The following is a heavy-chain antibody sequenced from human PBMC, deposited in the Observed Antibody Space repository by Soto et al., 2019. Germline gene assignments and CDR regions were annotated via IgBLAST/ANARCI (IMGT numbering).Heavy chain of an antibody. V-gene: IGHV3-13*05. CDR1: GFILSGYD. CDR3: ARAGYDSSGYYFYAMDV. CDR2: IGTAGDP. D-gene: IGHD3-22*01. Sequence: EEQLVESGGGLVQPGGSLRLSCVASGFILSGYDMHWVRQATGEGLGWVSAIGTAGDPYYSGSVKGRFTISRGNAENSVYLQMNSLRAGDTAVYYSARAGYDSSGYYFYAMDVWGPGTTVTVSS. J-gene: IGHJ6*02.